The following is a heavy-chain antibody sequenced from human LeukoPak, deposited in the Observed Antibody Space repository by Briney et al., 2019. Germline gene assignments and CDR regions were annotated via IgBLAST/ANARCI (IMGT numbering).Heavy chain of an antibody. Sequence: PGGSLRLSCAASGFTFSSYSMNWVRQAPGKGLEWVSAITSSSSYIYYADSVKGRFTISRDNAKNSLYLQMNSLRVEDTAVYYCARGLGYCTTTSCYNDHWGQGTQVTVSS. D-gene: IGHD2-2*02. CDR3: ARGLGYCTTTSCYNDH. CDR1: GFTFSSYS. V-gene: IGHV3-21*01. CDR2: ITSSSSYI. J-gene: IGHJ4*02.